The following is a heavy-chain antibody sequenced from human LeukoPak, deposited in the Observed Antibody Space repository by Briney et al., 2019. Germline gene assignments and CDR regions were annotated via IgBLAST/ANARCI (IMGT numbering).Heavy chain of an antibody. CDR2: IYSGGST. J-gene: IGHJ4*02. Sequence: PGGSLRLSCAASGFTVSSNYMTWVRQAPGKGLEWVSVIYSGGSTYYADSVKGRFTISRDNSKNTLYLQMVSLRGEDTAVYYCTRDYYSDATGYYHHDDWGQGTLVTVST. CDR1: GFTVSSNY. CDR3: TRDYYSDATGYYHHDD. V-gene: IGHV3-66*01. D-gene: IGHD3-22*01.